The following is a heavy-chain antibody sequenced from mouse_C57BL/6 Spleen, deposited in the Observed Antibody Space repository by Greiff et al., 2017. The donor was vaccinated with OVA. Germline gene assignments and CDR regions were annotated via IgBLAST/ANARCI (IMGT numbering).Heavy chain of an antibody. D-gene: IGHD2-2*01. Sequence: SGAELVRPGASVTLSCKASGYTFTDYEMHWVKQTPVHGLEWIGAIDPETGGTAYNQKFKGKAILTADKSSSTAYMELRSLTSEDSAVYYCTRLRVTLYFDYWGQGTTLTVSS. V-gene: IGHV1-15*01. CDR1: GYTFTDYE. CDR2: IDPETGGT. CDR3: TRLRVTLYFDY. J-gene: IGHJ2*01.